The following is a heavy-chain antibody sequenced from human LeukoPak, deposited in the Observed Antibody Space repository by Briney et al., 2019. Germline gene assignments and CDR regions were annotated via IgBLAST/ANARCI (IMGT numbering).Heavy chain of an antibody. D-gene: IGHD5-24*01. CDR2: IYTSGGT. J-gene: IGHJ4*02. CDR1: GGSISSYY. CDR3: ARQPRMATFDY. Sequence: SETLSLTCTVSGGSISSYYWSWIRQPAGKGLEWIGRIYTSGGTNYNPSLKSRVTISVDTSKNQFSLKLSSVTAADTAVYYCARQPRMATFDYWGQGTLVTVSS. V-gene: IGHV4-4*07.